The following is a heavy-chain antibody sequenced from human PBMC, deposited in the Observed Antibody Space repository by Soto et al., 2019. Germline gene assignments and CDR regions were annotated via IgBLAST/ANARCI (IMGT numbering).Heavy chain of an antibody. D-gene: IGHD5-18*01. CDR3: AKRRGEGSYGFYAMDV. Sequence: QVQLVQSGAEVKKPGASVKVSCKASGYTFISYGMQWVRQAPGQRLEWMGWINAGNGNTKYSQKFQGRVTITRDTSASTAYMELSSLRSEDTAVYYCAKRRGEGSYGFYAMDVWGQGTTVTVSS. CDR2: INAGNGNT. J-gene: IGHJ6*02. CDR1: GYTFISYG. V-gene: IGHV1-3*01.